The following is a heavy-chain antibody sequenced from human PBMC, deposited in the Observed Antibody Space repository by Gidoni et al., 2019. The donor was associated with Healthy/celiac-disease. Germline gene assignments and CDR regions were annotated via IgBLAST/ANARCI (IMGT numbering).Heavy chain of an antibody. CDR1: GFTVSSNY. Sequence: EVQLVESGGGLVQPGGSLRLSCAASGFTVSSNYLSWVRQAPGKGLEWVSVIYSGGSTYYADSVKGRFTISRDNSKNTLYLQMNSLRAEDTAVYYCAGSRSGYSSSWYPQNWFDPWGQGTLVTVSS. CDR3: AGSRSGYSSSWYPQNWFDP. CDR2: IYSGGST. J-gene: IGHJ5*02. D-gene: IGHD6-13*01. V-gene: IGHV3-66*01.